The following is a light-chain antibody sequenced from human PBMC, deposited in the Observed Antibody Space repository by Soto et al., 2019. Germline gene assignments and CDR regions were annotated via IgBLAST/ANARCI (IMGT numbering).Light chain of an antibody. CDR1: QSVSSNY. CDR2: GAS. V-gene: IGKV3-20*01. CDR3: HQYGSSPQT. J-gene: IGKJ1*01. Sequence: EFVLTQSPGTLSLSPGERATLSCRASQSVSSNYLAWYQQKPGQAPRLLIYGASTRATGIADRFSGSGSGTDFTLSISRLGPEDFAVYYCHQYGSSPQTFGQGTKVEIK.